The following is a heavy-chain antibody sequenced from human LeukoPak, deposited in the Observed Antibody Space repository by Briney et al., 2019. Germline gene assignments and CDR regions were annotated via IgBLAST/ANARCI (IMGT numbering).Heavy chain of an antibody. Sequence: GASVKVSCKASGYTFTSYGISWVRQAPGQGLEWMGRIIPILGIANYAQKFQGRVTITADKSTSTAYMELSSLRSEDTAVYYCARINSGSQAEGMDVWGQGTTVTVSS. V-gene: IGHV1-69*04. CDR3: ARINSGSQAEGMDV. CDR1: GYTFTSYG. D-gene: IGHD1-26*01. CDR2: IIPILGIA. J-gene: IGHJ6*02.